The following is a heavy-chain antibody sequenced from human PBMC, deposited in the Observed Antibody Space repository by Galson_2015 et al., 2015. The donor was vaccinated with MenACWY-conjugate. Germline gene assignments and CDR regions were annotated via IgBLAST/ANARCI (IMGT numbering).Heavy chain of an antibody. J-gene: IGHJ4*02. CDR3: ARGPRGQLPGVDFDY. CDR2: IKQDGNDK. D-gene: IGHD1-26*01. V-gene: IGHV3-7*03. Sequence: SLRPSCAASGFTLSSYWMSWARQAPGKGLEWVASIKQDGNDKEYLDSVKGRFTISRDNARNSLYLQMNSLRAEDTAIYYCARGPRGQLPGVDFDYWGQGTLVTASS. CDR1: GFTLSSYW.